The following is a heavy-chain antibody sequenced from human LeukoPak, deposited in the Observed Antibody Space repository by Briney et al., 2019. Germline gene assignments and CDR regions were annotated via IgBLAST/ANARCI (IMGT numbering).Heavy chain of an antibody. CDR2: INHSGST. CDR3: AATRRITIFGVALYYFDY. D-gene: IGHD3-3*01. Sequence: SETLSLTCAVYGGSFSGYYWSWIRQPPGKGLEWIGEINHSGSTNYNPSLNSRVTISLDTSERQFSLNLSSVTAADTAVYYCAATRRITIFGVALYYFDYWGQGTLVPVSS. J-gene: IGHJ4*02. V-gene: IGHV4-34*01. CDR1: GGSFSGYY.